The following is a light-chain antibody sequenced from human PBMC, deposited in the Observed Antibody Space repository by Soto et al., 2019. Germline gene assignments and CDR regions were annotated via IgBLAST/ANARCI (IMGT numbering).Light chain of an antibody. CDR2: GAS. V-gene: IGKV3D-20*02. CDR3: QQRSNWPPT. Sequence: EIILTQSPDTLSLSPGERATLSCRASQTVSSNYLAWCQQRPGQAPRLLIYGASTRAAGIPDRFSGSGSGTDFTLTISSLEPEDFAVYYCQQRSNWPPTFGQGTKVDIK. J-gene: IGKJ1*01. CDR1: QTVSSNY.